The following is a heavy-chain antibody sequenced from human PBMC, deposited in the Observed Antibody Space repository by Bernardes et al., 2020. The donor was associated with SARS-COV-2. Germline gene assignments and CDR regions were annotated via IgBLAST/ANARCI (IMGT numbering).Heavy chain of an antibody. V-gene: IGHV4-59*08. CDR2: IYYSGST. Sequence: SETLSLTCTVSGGSISSYYWSWIRQPPGKGLEWIGYIYYSGSTNYNPSLKSRVTISVDTSKNQFSLKLSSVTAADTAVYYCARQDIVVVPAANRPDYYYYYMDVWGKGTTVTVSS. D-gene: IGHD2-2*01. J-gene: IGHJ6*03. CDR3: ARQDIVVVPAANRPDYYYYYMDV. CDR1: GGSISSYY.